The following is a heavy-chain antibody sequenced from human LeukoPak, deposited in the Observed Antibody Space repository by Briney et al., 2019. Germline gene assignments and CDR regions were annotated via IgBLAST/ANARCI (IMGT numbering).Heavy chain of an antibody. CDR1: GGSIRGYY. Sequence: PSETLSLTCNVSGGSIRGYYWSWIRQSPEKGLEWIGYIYSSGSTNYNPSLKSRVTMSVDTSKNQLSLKVSSVTAADTAVYYCARDRQLAYYDFWSGPRGAFDIWGQGTMVTVSS. CDR3: ARDRQLAYYDFWSGPRGAFDI. CDR2: IYSSGST. J-gene: IGHJ3*02. V-gene: IGHV4-59*01. D-gene: IGHD3-3*01.